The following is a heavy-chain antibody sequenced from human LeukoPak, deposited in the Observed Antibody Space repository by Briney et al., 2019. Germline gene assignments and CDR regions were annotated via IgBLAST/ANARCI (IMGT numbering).Heavy chain of an antibody. CDR2: ISAYNGNT. CDR3: ARDRLRIAVAGTSADY. Sequence: ASVKVSCKASGYTFTSYGISWVRQAPGQGLEWMGWISAYNGNTNYAQKLQGRVTMTTDTSTSTAYMELRSLRSDDTAAYYCARDRLRIAVAGTSADYWGQGTLVTVSS. J-gene: IGHJ4*02. D-gene: IGHD6-19*01. CDR1: GYTFTSYG. V-gene: IGHV1-18*01.